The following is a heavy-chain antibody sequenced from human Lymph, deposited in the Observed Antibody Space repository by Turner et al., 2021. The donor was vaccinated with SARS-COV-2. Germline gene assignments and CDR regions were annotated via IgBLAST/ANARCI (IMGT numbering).Heavy chain of an antibody. J-gene: IGHJ6*02. D-gene: IGHD5-18*01. Sequence: EVQLVESGGGLVQPGGSLRLSCAASGITGSRNYMRWVRQAPGKGLEWVSVIYSGCSSYYADSVKGRFTISRHNSKNTLYLQMNSLRAEDTAVYYCARDLDTAGGMDVWGQGTTVTVSS. CDR1: GITGSRNY. V-gene: IGHV3-53*04. CDR2: IYSGCSS. CDR3: ARDLDTAGGMDV.